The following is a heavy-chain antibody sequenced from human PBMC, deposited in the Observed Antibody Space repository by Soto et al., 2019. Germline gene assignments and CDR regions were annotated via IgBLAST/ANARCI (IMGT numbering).Heavy chain of an antibody. CDR1: GGTFSPYT. J-gene: IGHJ4*02. D-gene: IGHD1-26*01. CDR2: IIPFLGVT. V-gene: IGHV1-69*02. CDR3: XXXXXXXXXTXXXXDH. Sequence: QVHLVQSGAEVKKPGSSVKVSCKASGGTFSPYTINWVRQAPGXGLEWMGRIIPFLGVTNHAQKFQDRVTITADKSTSTAYLEFRSLRSEDTAVXXXXXXXXXXXXTXXXXDHWXQGTLV.